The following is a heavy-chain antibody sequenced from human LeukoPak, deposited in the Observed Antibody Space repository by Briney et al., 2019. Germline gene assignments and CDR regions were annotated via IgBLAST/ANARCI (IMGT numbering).Heavy chain of an antibody. CDR3: AFGELTYNWFDP. Sequence: GASVKVSCKASGYTFTSYDINWVRQATGQGLEWMGWMNPNSGNTGYAQKFQGRVTMTRNTSISTAYMELSSLRSEDTAVYYCAFGELTYNWFDPWGQGTLVTVSS. CDR1: GYTFTSYD. D-gene: IGHD3-10*01. CDR2: MNPNSGNT. V-gene: IGHV1-8*01. J-gene: IGHJ5*02.